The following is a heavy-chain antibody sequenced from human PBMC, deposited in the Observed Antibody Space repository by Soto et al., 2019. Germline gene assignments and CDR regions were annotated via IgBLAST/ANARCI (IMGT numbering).Heavy chain of an antibody. CDR2: IKRDGGAEK. Sequence: PGGSLRLSCAASGFTFSTYWMSWVRQAPGKGLEWVASIKRDGGAEKLYVDSVKGRFTISRDNAKNSLYLQMNSLRAEDTAVYYCARAQFSYYYDSSGLLGHWGQGTLVTVSS. V-gene: IGHV3-7*03. J-gene: IGHJ4*02. CDR3: ARAQFSYYYDSSGLLGH. CDR1: GFTFSTYW. D-gene: IGHD3-22*01.